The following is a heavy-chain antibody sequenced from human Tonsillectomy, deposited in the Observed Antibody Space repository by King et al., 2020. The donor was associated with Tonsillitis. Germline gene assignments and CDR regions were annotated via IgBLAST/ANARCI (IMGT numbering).Heavy chain of an antibody. CDR2: IYYTAKT. CDR3: ASQRGSGLVYCDL. D-gene: IGHD3-16*01. Sequence: QLQESGPGLVKPSETLSLTCFVSGGSIRISDYYWGWIRQPPGKGLDWIGTIYYTAKTYYNESLKSRVTLSVDTSKNQFSLKLNSVIAADTAVYYCASQRGSGLVYCDLWGRGTLGTVSS. CDR1: GGSIRISDYY. V-gene: IGHV4-39*01. J-gene: IGHJ2*01.